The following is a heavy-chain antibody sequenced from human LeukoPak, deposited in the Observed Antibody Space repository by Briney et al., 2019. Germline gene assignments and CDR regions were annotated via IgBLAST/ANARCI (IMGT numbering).Heavy chain of an antibody. CDR1: GFTFSSCA. CDR3: AKDGTDDTSGFYYYYGMDV. D-gene: IGHD3-22*01. V-gene: IGHV3-23*01. J-gene: IGHJ6*02. CDR2: ISGSGGST. Sequence: GGSLRLSCAASGFTFSSCAMSWVRQAPGKGLEWVSAISGSGGSTYYADSVKGRFTISRDNSKNTLYLQMNSLRAEDTAVYYCAKDGTDDTSGFYYYYGMDVWGQGTTVTVSS.